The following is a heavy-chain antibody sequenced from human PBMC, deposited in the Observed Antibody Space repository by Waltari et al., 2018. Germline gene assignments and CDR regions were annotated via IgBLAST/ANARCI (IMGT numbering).Heavy chain of an antibody. Sequence: QVQLQESGPRLVKPSETLSLSCTVSGGAGSSHVWSWVRQPPGKGLEWIGYSYNGGRSNYNSSLKSRVTISIDTSKNQFSLKLNSVTAADTALYYCARASTTPRVGTTIGYFDYWGQGILVTVSS. CDR2: SYNGGRS. CDR1: GGAGSSHV. V-gene: IGHV4-59*02. J-gene: IGHJ4*02. CDR3: ARASTTPRVGTTIGYFDY. D-gene: IGHD1-26*01.